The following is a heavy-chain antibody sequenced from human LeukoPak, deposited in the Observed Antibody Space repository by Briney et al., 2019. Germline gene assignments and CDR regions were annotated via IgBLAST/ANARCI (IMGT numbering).Heavy chain of an antibody. CDR3: QSRFLEWLLDY. J-gene: IGHJ4*02. V-gene: IGHV4-39*01. Sequence: SETLSLTCTVSGGSISSNNYFWGWIRQPPGKGLEWIGSIYDSGSTYYNPSLKSRVTISVDTSKNQFPLKLNSATAADTAMYYCQSRFLEWLLDYWGQGTLVTVSS. CDR1: GGSISSNNYF. D-gene: IGHD3-3*01. CDR2: IYDSGST.